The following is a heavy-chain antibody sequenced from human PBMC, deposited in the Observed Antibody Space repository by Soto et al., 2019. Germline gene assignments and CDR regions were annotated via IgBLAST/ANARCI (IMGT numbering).Heavy chain of an antibody. Sequence: EVQLVESGGGLVQPGRSLRLSCAASGFTFDDYAMHWVRQAPGKGLEWVSGISWNSGSIGYADSVKGRFTISSDNAKNSLDLQMNRLGTEDTALYYCGKVRVMAYRHGMDVRGQGTTVTVSS. D-gene: IGHD2-21*01. J-gene: IGHJ6*02. CDR2: ISWNSGSI. V-gene: IGHV3-9*01. CDR1: GFTFDDYA. CDR3: GKVRVMAYRHGMDV.